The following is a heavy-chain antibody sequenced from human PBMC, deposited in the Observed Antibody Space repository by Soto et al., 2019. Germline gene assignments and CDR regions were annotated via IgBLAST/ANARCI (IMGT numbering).Heavy chain of an antibody. CDR3: VKYSGSYYFDY. Sequence: GGSLRLSCSASGFTFSSYAMHWVRQAPGKGLECVSTINTNGGSTYYADSVRGRFTISRDNSKNTLSLQLSSLRTEDTAVYYCVKYSGSYYFDYWGQGTLVTVSS. CDR1: GFTFSSYA. J-gene: IGHJ4*02. D-gene: IGHD1-26*01. CDR2: INTNGGST. V-gene: IGHV3-64D*08.